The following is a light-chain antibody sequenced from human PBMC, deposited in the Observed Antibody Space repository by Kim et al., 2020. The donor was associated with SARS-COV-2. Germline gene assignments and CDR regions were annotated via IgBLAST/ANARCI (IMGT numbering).Light chain of an antibody. CDR1: QSVNSD. V-gene: IGKV3-11*01. CDR2: DIS. J-gene: IGKJ2*01. CDR3: QQRDKWTYT. Sequence: IVLTQSPATLSLSPGERATLSCRASQSVNSDLAWYEHKPGQAPRLLIYDISNRATGIPARFSGSGTGTDFTLTISSIETEDSAVYYCQQRDKWTYTFGQGTKLEI.